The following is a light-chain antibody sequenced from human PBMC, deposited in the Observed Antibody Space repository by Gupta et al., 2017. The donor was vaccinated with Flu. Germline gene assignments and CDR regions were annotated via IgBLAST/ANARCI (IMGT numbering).Light chain of an antibody. CDR1: TSNIGNNY. CDR2: SNN. Sequence: QSVLTQPPSASGTPGQGVTIPCSGSTSNIGNNYVYWYQKLPATAPKLLIYSNNQRPSGVPDRFSGSKSGTSVSLAISGLRSEDEADYYCATWDDSLSAYVFGTGTKVTVL. J-gene: IGLJ1*01. V-gene: IGLV1-47*02. CDR3: ATWDDSLSAYV.